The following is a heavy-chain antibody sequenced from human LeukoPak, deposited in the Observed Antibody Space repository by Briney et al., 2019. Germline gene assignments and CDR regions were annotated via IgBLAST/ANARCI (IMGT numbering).Heavy chain of an antibody. Sequence: ASVKVPCKASGYTFINYGISWVRQVPGQGLEWMGWINAYSGGTNYAQKFQGRVTMTRDTSISTAYMELSRLRSDDTAVYYCARVGTSPTGNWFDPWGQGTLVTVSS. CDR1: GYTFINYG. CDR2: INAYSGGT. J-gene: IGHJ5*02. V-gene: IGHV1-2*02. CDR3: ARVGTSPTGNWFDP. D-gene: IGHD2-2*01.